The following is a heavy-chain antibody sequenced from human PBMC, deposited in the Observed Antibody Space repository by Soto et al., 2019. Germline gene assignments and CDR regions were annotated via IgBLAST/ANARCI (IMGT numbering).Heavy chain of an antibody. CDR2: IKSKTDGGTA. V-gene: IGHV3-15*01. Sequence: EVQLVASGGGLVKPGASLRLSCAGSGITFSNVRMTWVRQAPGTGLEWLGRIKSKTDGGTADYPAAVKGRFTISRDDSKNILYLQLNSLKTEDTAVYYCTTDYGWAFDIWGQGTKVTVSS. CDR3: TTDYGWAFDI. CDR1: GITFSNVR. J-gene: IGHJ3*02. D-gene: IGHD4-17*01.